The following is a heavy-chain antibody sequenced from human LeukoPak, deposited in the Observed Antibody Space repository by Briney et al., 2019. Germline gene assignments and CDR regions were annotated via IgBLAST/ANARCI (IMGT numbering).Heavy chain of an antibody. CDR2: IISTSSYI. D-gene: IGHD4-17*01. CDR3: ARDRRSDYGDTPPFDY. Sequence: GEALKISFAASGFPFSNYRMNWVRRAPGKGLEWVSSIISTSSYIYYADSVKGRFTISRENTKNSLYLQMNSLRAEDTAVYYCARDRRSDYGDTPPFDYWGQGTLVTVSS. V-gene: IGHV3-21*01. CDR1: GFPFSNYR. J-gene: IGHJ4*02.